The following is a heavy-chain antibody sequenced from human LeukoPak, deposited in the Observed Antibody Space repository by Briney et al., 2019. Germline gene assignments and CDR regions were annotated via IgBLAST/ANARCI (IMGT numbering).Heavy chain of an antibody. CDR1: GYSFTSYW. V-gene: IGHV5-51*01. Sequence: GESLEISCKGSGYSFTSYWIGWVRQMPGKGLEGMGIIYPGDSDTRYSPSFQGQVTISADKSISTAYVQWSSLKASDTAMYYCARRDTSGWPTKFDYWGQGTLVTVSS. D-gene: IGHD6-19*01. J-gene: IGHJ4*02. CDR2: IYPGDSDT. CDR3: ARRDTSGWPTKFDY.